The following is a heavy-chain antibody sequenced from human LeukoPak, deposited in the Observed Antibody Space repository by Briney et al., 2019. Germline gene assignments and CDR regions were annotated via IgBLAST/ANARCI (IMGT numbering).Heavy chain of an antibody. CDR2: ISWSGDRM. CDR3: AKDLGGSATTV. Sequence: PGGSLRLSCAASGFTFEDHVMHWVRQAPGKGLEWVSSISWSGDRMGYADAVKGRFTISRDNAKNSLFLQMNSLRVEDTALYCAKDLGGSATTVWGQGTLVTVSS. V-gene: IGHV3-9*01. D-gene: IGHD2-2*01. CDR1: GFTFEDHV. J-gene: IGHJ4*02.